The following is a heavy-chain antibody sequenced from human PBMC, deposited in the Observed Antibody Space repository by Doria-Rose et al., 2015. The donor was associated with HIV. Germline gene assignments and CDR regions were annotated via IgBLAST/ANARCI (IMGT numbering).Heavy chain of an antibody. CDR1: GVSLSSPGMG. CDR3: ARIKSSRWYHKYYFDF. D-gene: IGHD6-13*01. J-gene: IGHJ4*02. V-gene: IGHV2-26*01. CDR2: IFSDDDR. Sequence: ESGPVLVKPTETLTLTCTVSGVSLSSPGMGVSWIRQPPGKALEWLANIFSDDDRSYKTSLKSRLTISRGTSKSQVVLTMTDMDPMDTATYYCARIKSSRWYHKYYFDFWGQGTLVIVSA.